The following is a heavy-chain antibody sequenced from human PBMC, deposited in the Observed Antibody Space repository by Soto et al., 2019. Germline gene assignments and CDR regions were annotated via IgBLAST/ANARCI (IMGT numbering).Heavy chain of an antibody. CDR3: ARVPGSSFDY. V-gene: IGHV4-30-2*01. Sequence: SETLSLTCAVSGGSISSGGYSWSWIRQPPGKGLEWIGYIYHTGSTYYNPSLKSRVTISVDTSKNQFSLELSSVTAADTAVYYCARVPGSSFDYWGQGTLVTVSS. J-gene: IGHJ4*02. CDR2: IYHTGST. D-gene: IGHD3-10*01. CDR1: GGSISSGGYS.